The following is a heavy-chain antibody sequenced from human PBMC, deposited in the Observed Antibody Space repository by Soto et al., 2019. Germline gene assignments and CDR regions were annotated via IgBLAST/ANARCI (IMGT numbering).Heavy chain of an antibody. CDR1: GFTVSSNY. J-gene: IGHJ4*02. Sequence: EVQLVETGGGLIQPGGSLRLSCAASGFTVSSNYMSWVRQAPGKGLEWVSVIYSGGSTYYADSVKGRFTISRDNSKNTLYLQMNSLRAEDTAVYYCARDMSSSSQQSGYFDYWGQGTLVTVSS. CDR3: ARDMSSSSQQSGYFDY. V-gene: IGHV3-53*02. D-gene: IGHD6-13*01. CDR2: IYSGGST.